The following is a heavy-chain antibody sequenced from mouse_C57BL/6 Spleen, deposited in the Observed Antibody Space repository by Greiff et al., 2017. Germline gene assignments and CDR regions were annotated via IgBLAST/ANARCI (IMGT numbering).Heavy chain of an antibody. Sequence: VQLQQSGAELVKPGASVKLSCTASGFNIKDYYMHWVKQRTEQGLEWIGRIDPEDGETKYAPTFQGKATITADTSSNTAYRQLSSLTSEDTAVDYCARLPDGYRTWFAYWGQGTLVTGSA. V-gene: IGHV14-2*01. CDR2: IDPEDGET. J-gene: IGHJ3*01. CDR3: ARLPDGYRTWFAY. CDR1: GFNIKDYY. D-gene: IGHD2-3*01.